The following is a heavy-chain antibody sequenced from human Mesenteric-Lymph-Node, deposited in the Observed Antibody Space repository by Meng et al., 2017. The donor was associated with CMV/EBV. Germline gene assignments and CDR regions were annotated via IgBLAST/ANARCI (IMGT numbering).Heavy chain of an antibody. D-gene: IGHD6-19*01. CDR1: GFTFSNYA. J-gene: IGHJ4*02. Sequence: GGPLRLSCAAPGFTFSNYAMSWVRQAPGKGLEWVSAISDSGAAYYADSVKGRFTISRDNSKNTLFLQMSSLRAEDTAVYYCAKDRGSGWYEFDYWGPGTLVTVSS. CDR2: ISDSGAA. V-gene: IGHV3-23*01. CDR3: AKDRGSGWYEFDY.